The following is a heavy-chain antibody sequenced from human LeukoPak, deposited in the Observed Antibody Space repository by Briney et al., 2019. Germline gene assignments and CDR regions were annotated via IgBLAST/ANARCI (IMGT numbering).Heavy chain of an antibody. CDR1: GFTFSDYY. Sequence: GGSLRLSCAASGFTFSDYYMSWIRQAPGKGLEWVSYISSSGSTIYYAGSVKGRSTISRDNAKNSLYLQMNSLRAEDTAVYYCARASPTVGNWFDPWGQGTLVTVSS. V-gene: IGHV3-11*01. D-gene: IGHD4-23*01. CDR2: ISSSGSTI. J-gene: IGHJ5*02. CDR3: ARASPTVGNWFDP.